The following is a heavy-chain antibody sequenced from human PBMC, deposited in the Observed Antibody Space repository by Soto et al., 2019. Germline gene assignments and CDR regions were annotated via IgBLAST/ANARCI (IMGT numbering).Heavy chain of an antibody. Sequence: QVQLQQWGAGLLKPSETLSLTCAVYGGSFSGYYWSWIRQPPGKGLEWIREINHSGSTNYNPSLMSRVTISVDTSKNQFSLKLSSVTAADTAVYYCARDRGDCSGGSCYYPRYYYYYYMDVWGKGTTVTVSS. CDR2: INHSGST. CDR3: ARDRGDCSGGSCYYPRYYYYYYMDV. V-gene: IGHV4-34*01. D-gene: IGHD2-15*01. CDR1: GGSFSGYY. J-gene: IGHJ6*03.